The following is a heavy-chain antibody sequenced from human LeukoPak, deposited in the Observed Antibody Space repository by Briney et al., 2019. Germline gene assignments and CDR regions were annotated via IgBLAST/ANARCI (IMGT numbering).Heavy chain of an antibody. J-gene: IGHJ4*02. D-gene: IGHD2-21*01. Sequence: GGSLRLSCAASGFTFSSYAMSWVRQAPGKGLELVSAISGSGGSTYYADSVKGRFTISRDNSYKTLYLQMNSLRAEDTAVYYCAKFLPTHIVVANYYFDYWGQGTLVTVSS. CDR3: AKFLPTHIVVANYYFDY. CDR1: GFTFSSYA. CDR2: ISGSGGST. V-gene: IGHV3-23*01.